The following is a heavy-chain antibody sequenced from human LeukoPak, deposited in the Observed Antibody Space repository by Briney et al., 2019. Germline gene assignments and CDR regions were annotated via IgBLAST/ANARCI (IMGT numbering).Heavy chain of an antibody. CDR1: GGSFSGYY. D-gene: IGHD3-9*01. V-gene: IGHV4-34*01. Sequence: SETLSLTCAVYGGSFSGYYWSWIRQPPGKGLEWIGEINHSGSTNYNPSLKSRVTISVDTSKNQFSLKLSSVTAADTAVYYCARGLYHDILTGYFLGPYYFDYWGQGTLVTVSS. J-gene: IGHJ4*02. CDR2: INHSGST. CDR3: ARGLYHDILTGYFLGPYYFDY.